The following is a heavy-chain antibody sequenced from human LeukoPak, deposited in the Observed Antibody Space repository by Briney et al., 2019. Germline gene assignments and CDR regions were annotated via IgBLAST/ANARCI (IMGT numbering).Heavy chain of an antibody. V-gene: IGHV3-53*01. CDR3: TREPWGAKGAAWGMDV. J-gene: IGHJ6*02. Sequence: GGSLRLSCAASGSTVSSDYMNWVRQAPGKGLEWVSVIQSGGTTYYADSVKGRFTISRDISKNTLYLQMDGLRAEDTAVYYCTREPWGAKGAAWGMDVWGQGTTVTVSS. CDR2: IQSGGTT. CDR1: GSTVSSDY. D-gene: IGHD1-26*01.